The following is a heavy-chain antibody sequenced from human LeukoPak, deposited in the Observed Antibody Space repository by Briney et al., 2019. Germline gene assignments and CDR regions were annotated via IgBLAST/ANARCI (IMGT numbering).Heavy chain of an antibody. V-gene: IGHV3-7*01. CDR1: GFTFSSYW. D-gene: IGHD3-3*01. J-gene: IGHJ4*02. CDR2: IKQDGSER. CDR3: ARDALEWFLGGVFDY. Sequence: GGSLRLSSAASGFTFSSYWMSWVRQAPGKGLEWVANIKQDGSERYYVDSVKGRFTISRDNAKNSLYLQMNSLRAEDTAVYYCARDALEWFLGGVFDYWGQGTLVTVSS.